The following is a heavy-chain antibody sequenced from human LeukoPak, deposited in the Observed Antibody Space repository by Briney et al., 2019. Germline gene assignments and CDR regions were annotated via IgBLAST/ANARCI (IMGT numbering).Heavy chain of an antibody. J-gene: IGHJ5*02. CDR2: INPSGGST. Sequence: GASVKVSCKASGYTFTSYYMHWVRQAPGQGLEWMGIINPSGGSTSYAQKFQGRVTMTRDMSTSTVYMELSSLGSEDTAVYYCARCREILGFDPWGQGTLVTVSS. CDR3: ARCREILGFDP. V-gene: IGHV1-46*01. D-gene: IGHD1-26*01. CDR1: GYTFTSYY.